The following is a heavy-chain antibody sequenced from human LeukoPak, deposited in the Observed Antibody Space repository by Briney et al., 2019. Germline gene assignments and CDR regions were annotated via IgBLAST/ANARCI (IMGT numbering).Heavy chain of an antibody. J-gene: IGHJ3*01. CDR2: IYYSGST. CDR3: ARDREEYTSGWWFDAFDL. D-gene: IGHD6-19*01. CDR1: GGSVSSGSYY. Sequence: SETLSLTCTVSGGSVSSGSYYWSWIRQPPGKGLEWIGYIYYSGSTNYNPSLKSRVTISVDTSKNQFSLKLSSVTAADTAVYYCARDREEYTSGWWFDAFDLWGQGTVVTVSS. V-gene: IGHV4-61*01.